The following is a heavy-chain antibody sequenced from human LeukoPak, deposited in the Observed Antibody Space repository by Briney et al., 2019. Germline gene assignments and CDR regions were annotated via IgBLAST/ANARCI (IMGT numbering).Heavy chain of an antibody. Sequence: ASVKVPCKASGYTFTGYYMHWVRQAPGQGLEWMGRINPNSGGTNYAHNFQGRVTMTRDTSISTAYMELSRLRSDDTAVYYCATGTPEGYGMDVWGQGTTVAVSS. CDR2: INPNSGGT. J-gene: IGHJ6*02. CDR3: ATGTPEGYGMDV. CDR1: GYTFTGYY. V-gene: IGHV1-2*06.